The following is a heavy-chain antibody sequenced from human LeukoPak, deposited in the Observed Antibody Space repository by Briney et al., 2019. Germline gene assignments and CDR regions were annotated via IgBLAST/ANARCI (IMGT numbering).Heavy chain of an antibody. J-gene: IGHJ4*02. V-gene: IGHV4-34*01. CDR1: GGSFSAYY. CDR2: INHSGST. D-gene: IGHD6-13*01. Sequence: SETLSLTCAVYGGSFSAYYWNGIRQPPGKGLEWIGEINHSGSTKYNPSLKSRVTISVDTSKNQFSLKLNSVTAADTAVYYCAVAAAGTDNYFDYWGQGTLVTVSS. CDR3: AVAAAGTDNYFDY.